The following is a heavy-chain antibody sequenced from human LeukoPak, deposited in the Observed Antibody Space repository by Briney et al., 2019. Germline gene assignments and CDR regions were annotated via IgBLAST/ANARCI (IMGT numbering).Heavy chain of an antibody. CDR2: IIPIFGTA. CDR1: GGTFSSYA. CDR3: ARLTTVTNLGWFDP. J-gene: IGHJ5*02. D-gene: IGHD4-17*01. Sequence: SVKVSCKASGGTFSSYAISWVRQAPGQGLEWMGGIIPIFGTANYAQKFQGRVTITADEPTSTAYMELSSLRSEDTAVYYCARLTTVTNLGWFDPWGQGTLVTVSS. V-gene: IGHV1-69*13.